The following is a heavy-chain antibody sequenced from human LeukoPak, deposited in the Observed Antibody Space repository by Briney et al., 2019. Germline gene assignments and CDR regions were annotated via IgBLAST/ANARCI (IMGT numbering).Heavy chain of an antibody. J-gene: IGHJ4*02. CDR3: ARVFRKTVAADY. V-gene: IGHV4-59*12. CDR1: GGSISSYY. D-gene: IGHD2-15*01. Sequence: PSETLSLTCSVSGGSISSYYWSWIRQPPGKGLEWIGYIYYSGSTNYNPSLKSRVTISVDTSKNQFSLKLSSVTAADTAVYYCARVFRKTVAADYWGQGTLVTVSS. CDR2: IYYSGST.